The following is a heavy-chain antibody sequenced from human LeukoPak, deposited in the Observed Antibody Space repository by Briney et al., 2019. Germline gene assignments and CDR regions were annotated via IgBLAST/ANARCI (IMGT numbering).Heavy chain of an antibody. D-gene: IGHD3-22*01. CDR1: GFTFSSYW. Sequence: GGSLRLSCAASGFTFSSYWMHWVRQAPGKGLVWVSRINSDGSSTNYADSVKGRFTISRNNAKNTLYLQMNSLRAEDTAVYYCARTYYYDTSGYNYPFDYWGQGTLVTVSS. CDR2: INSDGSST. V-gene: IGHV3-74*01. CDR3: ARTYYYDTSGYNYPFDY. J-gene: IGHJ4*02.